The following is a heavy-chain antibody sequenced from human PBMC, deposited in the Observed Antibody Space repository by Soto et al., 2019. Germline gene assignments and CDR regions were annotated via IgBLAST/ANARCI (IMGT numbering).Heavy chain of an antibody. D-gene: IGHD5-12*01. CDR3: ARAMGQRRGGYNFGY. Sequence: SETLSLICTVSGASTSSYYWSWIRHPAGKGLEWIGRNYTSGSTNYNPTLKSRVTMSVDTSKNQFSLKLSSVTAADTAVYYCARAMGQRRGGYNFGYWGQGTLVTVSS. V-gene: IGHV4-4*07. J-gene: IGHJ4*02. CDR2: NYTSGST. CDR1: GASTSSYY.